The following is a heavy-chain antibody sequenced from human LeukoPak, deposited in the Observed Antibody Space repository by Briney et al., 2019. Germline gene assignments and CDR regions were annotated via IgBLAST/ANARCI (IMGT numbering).Heavy chain of an antibody. Sequence: GGSLRLSCAASGFSFSSYAMSWVRQAPGKGLEWVSVISGSGDRTYYPDSVKGRFTISRDNSKNTLHLQMNSLRAEDTAVYYCAKDHVGRSGSYLAFDYWGQGTLVTVSS. CDR3: AKDHVGRSGSYLAFDY. V-gene: IGHV3-23*01. D-gene: IGHD1-26*01. CDR1: GFSFSSYA. CDR2: ISGSGDRT. J-gene: IGHJ4*02.